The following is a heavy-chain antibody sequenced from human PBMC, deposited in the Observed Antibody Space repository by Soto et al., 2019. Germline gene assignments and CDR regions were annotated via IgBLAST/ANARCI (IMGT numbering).Heavy chain of an antibody. CDR2: IFYSGTT. CDR3: ARQGRNFGSVTYCWFDP. V-gene: IGHV4-39*01. CDR1: GGSISSNDYY. J-gene: IGHJ5*02. Sequence: QLQLQESGPGLVKPSETLSLTCSVSGGSISSNDYYWGWIRQPPGKGLEWIGSIFYSGTTYYNPSLQSRLPISVDTSMHPFSLKLTSVTAADTAVYYCARQGRNFGSVTYCWFDPWGQGTLVTVSS. D-gene: IGHD3-10*01.